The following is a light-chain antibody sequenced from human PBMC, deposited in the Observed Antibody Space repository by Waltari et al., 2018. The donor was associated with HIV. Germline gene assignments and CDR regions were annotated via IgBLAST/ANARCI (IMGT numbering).Light chain of an antibody. CDR2: AVR. CDR3: SSYARDISII. Sequence: QSALTQPASVSGSPGQSITITCAGTSDAVGGYDHVAWYQQIMGSPPKLIIFAVRHRPSGVSARFSGSKSGNTASLTITGLRPDDEAVYFCSSYARDISIIFGGGTRLTV. CDR1: SDAVGGYDH. V-gene: IGLV2-14*01. J-gene: IGLJ2*01.